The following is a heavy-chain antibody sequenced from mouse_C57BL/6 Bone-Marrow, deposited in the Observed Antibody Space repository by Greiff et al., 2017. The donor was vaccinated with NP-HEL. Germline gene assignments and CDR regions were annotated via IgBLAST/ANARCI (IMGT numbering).Heavy chain of an antibody. CDR2: ISYSGST. J-gene: IGHJ2*01. D-gene: IGHD6-5*01. CDR3: ARGVPYDYFDY. Sequence: DVQLVESGPGMVKPSQSLSLTCTVTGYSITSGYDWHWIRHFPGNKLEWMGYISYSGSTNYNPSLKSRISITHDTSKNHFFLKLNSVTTEDTATYYCARGVPYDYFDYWGQGTTLTVSS. CDR1: GYSITSGYD. V-gene: IGHV3-1*01.